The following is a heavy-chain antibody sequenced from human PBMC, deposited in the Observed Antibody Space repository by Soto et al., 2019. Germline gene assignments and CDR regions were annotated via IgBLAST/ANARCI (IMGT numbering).Heavy chain of an antibody. CDR2: IKPSGGSV. CDR1: GYIFSSYY. CDR3: ARGTVNYYSGMDV. D-gene: IGHD3-10*01. V-gene: IGHV1-46*01. J-gene: IGHJ6*02. Sequence: WASVKVSCKASGYIFSSYYMHWLRQAPGQGREWLGVIKPSGGSVTYAQKFQGRVTMTRDTSTNTVYMELSSLSSEDAAVYYCARGTVNYYSGMDVWGQGTTVTVSS.